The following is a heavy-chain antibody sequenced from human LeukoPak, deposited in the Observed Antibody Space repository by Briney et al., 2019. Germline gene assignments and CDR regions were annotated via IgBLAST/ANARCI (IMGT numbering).Heavy chain of an antibody. CDR2: IHYSGST. J-gene: IGHJ4*02. V-gene: IGHV4-31*03. D-gene: IGHD3-22*01. Sequence: SHTLSLTCTVSGGSISSGGYYWSWIRHRPGKGLEWNGYIHYSGSTYYSPSLKSRVTISVDTSKNQFSLKLNSVTAADTAVYYCARSHYSDRSGYFSYRYWGQGTLVTVSS. CDR3: ARSHYSDRSGYFSYRY. CDR1: GGSISSGGYY.